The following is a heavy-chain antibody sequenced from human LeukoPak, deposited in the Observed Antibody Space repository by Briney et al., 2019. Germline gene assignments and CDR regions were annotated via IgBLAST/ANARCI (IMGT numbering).Heavy chain of an antibody. CDR3: AREGEYSSSCFDY. D-gene: IGHD6-13*01. CDR2: IWYDGSNK. V-gene: IGHV3-33*01. CDR1: GFTFSSYG. Sequence: GRSLRLSCAASGFTFSSYGMHWVRQAPGKGLEWVAVIWYDGSNKYYADSVKGRFTISRDNSKNTLYLQMNSLRAEDTAAYYCAREGEYSSSCFDYWGQGTLVTVSS. J-gene: IGHJ4*02.